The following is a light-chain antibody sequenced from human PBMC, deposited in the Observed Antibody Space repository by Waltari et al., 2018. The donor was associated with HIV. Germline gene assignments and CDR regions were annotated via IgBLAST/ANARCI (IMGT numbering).Light chain of an antibody. CDR1: TSNIGSNV. V-gene: IGLV1-47*01. J-gene: IGLJ2*01. Sequence: QSVLTQPPSASGTPGQRVTISCSGCTSNIGSNVVYWYQHIPGMAPQLLIYQNIYRPSGVPDRFSGSKSGISASRAISGLRSDDAADYYCASWDDTLSGYVAFGGGTKLTVL. CDR3: ASWDDTLSGYVA. CDR2: QNI.